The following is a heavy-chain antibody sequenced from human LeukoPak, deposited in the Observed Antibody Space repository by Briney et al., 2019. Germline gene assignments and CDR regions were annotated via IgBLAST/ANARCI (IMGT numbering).Heavy chain of an antibody. V-gene: IGHV3-74*03. CDR3: TTVEHY. CDR2: VKTDGSST. CDR1: GLTFGNYW. Sequence: GGSLRLSCAASGLTFGNYWMHWVRQAPGKGLVWVSGVKTDGSSTMYADSVRGRFSISRDDAKNTLYLQMNSLRDEDTAVYYCTTVEHYWGQGTLVTVTS. J-gene: IGHJ4*02. D-gene: IGHD4-23*01.